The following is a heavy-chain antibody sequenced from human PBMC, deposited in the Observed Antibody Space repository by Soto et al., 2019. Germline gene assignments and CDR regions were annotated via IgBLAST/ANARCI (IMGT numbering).Heavy chain of an antibody. V-gene: IGHV5-51*01. D-gene: IGHD6-13*01. CDR3: ARRSSSWYGNHYYYGMDV. Sequence: PGESLKISCKGSGYSFTSYWIGWVRQMPGRGLEWMGIIYPGDSDTRYSPSFQGQVTISADKSISTAYLQWSSLKASDTAMYYCARRSSSWYGNHYYYGMDVWGQGTTVTVSS. CDR1: GYSFTSYW. J-gene: IGHJ6*02. CDR2: IYPGDSDT.